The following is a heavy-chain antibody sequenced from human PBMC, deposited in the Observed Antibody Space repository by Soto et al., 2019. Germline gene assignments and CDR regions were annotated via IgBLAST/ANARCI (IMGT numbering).Heavy chain of an antibody. Sequence: ASVKVSCKASGYTFTSYAMHWVRQAPGQRLEWMGWINAGNGNTKYSQKFQGRVTITRDTSASTAYMELSSLRSEDTAVYYCASDGPQSMVRGVIIYEFDYWGQGTLVTVSS. V-gene: IGHV1-3*01. D-gene: IGHD3-10*01. CDR1: GYTFTSYA. J-gene: IGHJ4*02. CDR3: ASDGPQSMVRGVIIYEFDY. CDR2: INAGNGNT.